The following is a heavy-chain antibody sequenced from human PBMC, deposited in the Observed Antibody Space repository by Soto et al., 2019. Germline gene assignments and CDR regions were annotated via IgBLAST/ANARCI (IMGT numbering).Heavy chain of an antibody. CDR2: ISSSSSTI. J-gene: IGHJ4*02. Sequence: GPLRLSCAASGFTFSSYSMNWVRQAPGKGLEWVSYISSSSSTIYYADSVKGRFTISRDNAKNSLYLQMNSLRDEDTAVYYCARENYDILTGYDYWGQGTLVTVSS. CDR1: GFTFSSYS. D-gene: IGHD3-9*01. CDR3: ARENYDILTGYDY. V-gene: IGHV3-48*02.